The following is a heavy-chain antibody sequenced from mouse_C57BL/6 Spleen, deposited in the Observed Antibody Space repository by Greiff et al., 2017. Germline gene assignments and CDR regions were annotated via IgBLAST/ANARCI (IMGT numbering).Heavy chain of an antibody. Sequence: EVQLQQSGPELVKPGASVKISCKASGYTFTDYYMNWVKQSHGKSLEWIGDINPNNGGTSYNQKFKGKATLTVDKSSSTAYMELRSLTSEDSAVYYCARESGYYGSSPSAMDYWGQGTSVTVSS. J-gene: IGHJ4*01. V-gene: IGHV1-26*01. CDR1: GYTFTDYY. CDR3: ARESGYYGSSPSAMDY. CDR2: INPNNGGT. D-gene: IGHD1-1*01.